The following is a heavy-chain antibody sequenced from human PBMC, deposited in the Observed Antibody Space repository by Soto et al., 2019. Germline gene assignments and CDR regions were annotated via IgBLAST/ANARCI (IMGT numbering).Heavy chain of an antibody. CDR2: TSFSGYT. V-gene: IGHV4-30-4*01. D-gene: IGHD3-22*01. CDR3: VRGGNPYHYATSGPGTFDK. Sequence: QVQLQESGPGLVKPSQTLSLTCTVSGDSVSGGDSYWSWIRQPPGKALEWIGYTSFSGYTSYSPSLKSRDNISVDMSKYQFSLRLTSVTAADTAIYYGVRGGNPYHYATSGPGTFDKWGQGTLVSVSS. J-gene: IGHJ4*02. CDR1: GDSVSGGDSY.